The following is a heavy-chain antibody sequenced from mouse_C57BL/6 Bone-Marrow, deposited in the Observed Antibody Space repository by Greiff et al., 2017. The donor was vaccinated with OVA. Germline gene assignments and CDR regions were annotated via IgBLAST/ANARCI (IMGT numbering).Heavy chain of an antibody. D-gene: IGHD1-1*01. CDR1: GFTFSSYA. J-gene: IGHJ3*01. CDR2: ISDGGSYT. CDR3: ARVNYYGSSPWCAY. Sequence: EVKLMESGGGLVKPGGSLKLSCAASGFTFSSYAMSWVRQTPEKRLEWVATISDGGSYTYYPDNVKGRFTISRDNAKNNLYLQMSHLKSEDTAMYYCARVNYYGSSPWCAYWGQGTLVTVSA. V-gene: IGHV5-4*03.